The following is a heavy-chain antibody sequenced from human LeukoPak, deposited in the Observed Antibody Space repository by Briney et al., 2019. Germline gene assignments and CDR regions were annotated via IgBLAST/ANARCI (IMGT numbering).Heavy chain of an antibody. CDR2: IGNSVDKT. Sequence: GGSLRLSCAASGFTFSSYAMSWVRQAPGQGLEWVSAIGNSVDKTHYAASVKGRFTISRDNSQNTVYLEMNSLRAEDTAVYYCARDGENHYYDYWGQGTLVTVST. D-gene: IGHD7-27*01. J-gene: IGHJ4*02. V-gene: IGHV3-23*01. CDR1: GFTFSSYA. CDR3: ARDGENHYYDY.